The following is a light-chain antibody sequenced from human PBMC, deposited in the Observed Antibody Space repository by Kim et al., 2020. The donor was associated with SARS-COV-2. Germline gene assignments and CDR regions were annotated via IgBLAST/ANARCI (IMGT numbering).Light chain of an antibody. CDR3: MQALQTPYT. Sequence: DPPSLSCSSSQLLLHSNGYNYLDWYLQTPGQSPQLLIYLGSNRASGVPDRFSGSGSGTDFTLKISRVEAEDVGVYYCMQALQTPYTFGQGTKLEI. V-gene: IGKV2-28*01. J-gene: IGKJ2*01. CDR1: QLLLHSNGYNY. CDR2: LGS.